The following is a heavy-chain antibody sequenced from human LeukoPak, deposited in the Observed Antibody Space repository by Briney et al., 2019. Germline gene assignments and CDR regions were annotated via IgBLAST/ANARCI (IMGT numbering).Heavy chain of an antibody. D-gene: IGHD4-23*01. CDR3: ARDGSVGGGYFDY. V-gene: IGHV3-48*01. CDR1: GFTFSSYS. Sequence: LPGGSLRLSCAASGFTFSSYSMNWVRQAPGKGLEWVSYISSSSITIYYADSVKGRFTISRDNARNSLYLQMNTLRAEDTAVYYCARDGSVGGGYFDYWGQGTLVTVSS. J-gene: IGHJ4*02. CDR2: ISSSSITI.